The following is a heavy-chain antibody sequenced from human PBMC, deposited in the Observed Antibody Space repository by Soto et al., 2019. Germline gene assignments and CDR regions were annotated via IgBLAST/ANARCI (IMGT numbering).Heavy chain of an antibody. CDR2: ISAYNGNT. Sequence: ASVKVSCKASGYTFTSYGISWVRQAPGQGLEWMGWISAYNGNTNYAQKLQGRVTMTTDTSTSTAYMELRSLRSDDTAVYYCARDLAPRQWLVLYYFDDWGQGTLVTLSS. J-gene: IGHJ4*02. D-gene: IGHD6-19*01. V-gene: IGHV1-18*01. CDR1: GYTFTSYG. CDR3: ARDLAPRQWLVLYYFDD.